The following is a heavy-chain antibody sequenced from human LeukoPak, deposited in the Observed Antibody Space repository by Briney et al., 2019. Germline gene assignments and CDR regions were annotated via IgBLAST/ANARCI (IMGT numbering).Heavy chain of an antibody. CDR2: ISSSGSTI. Sequence: GGSLRLSCAASGFTFSSYEMNWVRQAPGKGLEWVSYISSSGSTIYYADSVKGRFTISRDNAKNSLYLQMNSLRAEDTAVYYCARDQRSSGWYRFDYWGQGTLVTVSS. J-gene: IGHJ4*02. D-gene: IGHD6-19*01. CDR1: GFTFSSYE. V-gene: IGHV3-48*03. CDR3: ARDQRSSGWYRFDY.